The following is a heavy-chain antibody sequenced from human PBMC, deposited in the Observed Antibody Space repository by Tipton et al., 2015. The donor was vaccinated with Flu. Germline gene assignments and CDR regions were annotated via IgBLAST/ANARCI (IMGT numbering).Heavy chain of an antibody. J-gene: IGHJ3*01. CDR3: ARHGGGHCSSTACYDDAFDV. CDR1: GYSFTNYW. CDR2: IYPDDSDV. Sequence: QLVQSGAEVKKPGESLRISCEGSGYSFTNYWIGWVRQMPGKGLEWMGIIYPDDSDVRYSPAFLGQVTISADKSISTAYLQLSSLKASDTAMYYCARHGGGHCSSTACYDDAFDVWGQGTLVTVSS. D-gene: IGHD2-2*01. V-gene: IGHV5-51*01.